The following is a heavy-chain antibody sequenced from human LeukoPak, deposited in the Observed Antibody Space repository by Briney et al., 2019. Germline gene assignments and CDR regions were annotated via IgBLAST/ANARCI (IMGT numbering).Heavy chain of an antibody. V-gene: IGHV3-23*01. D-gene: IGHD2-2*03. CDR2: ISGSGGST. Sequence: PGRSLRLSCTASGFTFSSYGMHWVRQAPGRGLEWVAAISGSGGSTYYADSVKGRFTISRDNSKNTLYLQMNSLRAEDTAVYYCAKDGYCSSTSCGRFDPWGQGTLVTVSS. J-gene: IGHJ5*02. CDR3: AKDGYCSSTSCGRFDP. CDR1: GFTFSSYG.